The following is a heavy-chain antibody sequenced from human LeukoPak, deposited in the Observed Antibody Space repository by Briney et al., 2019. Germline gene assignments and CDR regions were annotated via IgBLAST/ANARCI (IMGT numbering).Heavy chain of an antibody. CDR3: ARVRWYYGSGSYYRDYYYYYMDV. D-gene: IGHD3-10*01. J-gene: IGHJ6*03. CDR2: ISSSGSTI. CDR1: GFTFSDYY. V-gene: IGHV3-11*01. Sequence: GGSLRLSCAASGFTFSDYYMSWIRQAPGKGLEWVSYISSSGSTIYYADSVKGRFTISRDNAKNSLYLQMNSLRAEDTAVYYCARVRWYYGSGSYYRDYYYYYMDVWGKGTTVTISS.